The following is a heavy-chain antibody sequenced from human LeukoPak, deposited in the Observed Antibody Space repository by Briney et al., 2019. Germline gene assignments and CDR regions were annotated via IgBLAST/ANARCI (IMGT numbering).Heavy chain of an antibody. D-gene: IGHD3-22*01. CDR1: GGTFSSYA. V-gene: IGHV1-69*05. CDR2: IIPIFGTA. Sequence: SVKVSCKASGGTFSSYAISWVRQAPGQGLEWMGRIIPIFGTANYAQKFQGRVTITTDESTSTAYMELSSLRSEDTAVYYCAGDQYYDSSGYSNWFDPWGQGTLVTVSS. J-gene: IGHJ5*02. CDR3: AGDQYYDSSGYSNWFDP.